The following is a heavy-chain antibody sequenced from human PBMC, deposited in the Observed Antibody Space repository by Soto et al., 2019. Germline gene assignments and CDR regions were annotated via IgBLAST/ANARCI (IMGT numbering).Heavy chain of an antibody. V-gene: IGHV4-59*08. CDR2: IYYSEKIYYGGST. Sequence: SETLSLTCTVSGASISNYYWSWIRQPPGKGLEWIGYIYYSEKIYYGGSTNYNPSLQSRATISLDTSKNQFSLNLTSVTAADTAVYYCARQTIDWFDPWGQGTLVTVSS. J-gene: IGHJ5*02. D-gene: IGHD3-3*01. CDR1: GASISNYY. CDR3: ARQTIDWFDP.